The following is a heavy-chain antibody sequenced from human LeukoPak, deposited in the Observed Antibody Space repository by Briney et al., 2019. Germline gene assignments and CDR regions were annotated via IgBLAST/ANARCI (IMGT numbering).Heavy chain of an antibody. V-gene: IGHV4-39*01. Sequence: PSETLSLTCTVSGGSISSSTYYWGWIRQPPGKGLEWIGSIYYSGSTHYNPSLKSRVTISVDTSKSQFSLKLSSVTAADTAIYYCARNSSGWFFDYWGQGTLVTVSP. J-gene: IGHJ4*02. CDR2: IYYSGST. CDR3: ARNSSGWFFDY. CDR1: GGSISSSTYY. D-gene: IGHD6-19*01.